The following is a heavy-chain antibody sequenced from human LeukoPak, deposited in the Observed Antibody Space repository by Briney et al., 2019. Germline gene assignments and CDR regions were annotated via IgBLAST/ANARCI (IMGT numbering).Heavy chain of an antibody. Sequence: ASVKVSCKTSGHTFTNYYMHWVRQAPGQGLEWMGGIIPIFGTANYAQKFQGRVTITADESTSTAYMELSSLRSEDTAVYYCAGAPRYSSGDYWGQGTLVTVSS. CDR3: AGAPRYSSGDY. CDR2: IIPIFGTA. J-gene: IGHJ4*02. D-gene: IGHD3-22*01. CDR1: GHTFTNYY. V-gene: IGHV1-69*13.